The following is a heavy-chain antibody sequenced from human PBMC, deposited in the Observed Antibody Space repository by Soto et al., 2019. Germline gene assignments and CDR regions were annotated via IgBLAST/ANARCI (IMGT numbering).Heavy chain of an antibody. J-gene: IGHJ4*02. CDR3: ARVRLQGYVWGSYRRNYFDY. CDR1: GGSFSGYY. Sequence: QVQLQQWGAGLLKPSETLSLTCAVYGGSFSGYYWSWIRQPPGKGLEWIGEINHSGSTNYNPSLKSRVTLSVDTSKNQFSLKLSSVTAADTAVYYCARVRLQGYVWGSYRRNYFDYWGQGTLVTVSS. V-gene: IGHV4-34*01. D-gene: IGHD3-16*02. CDR2: INHSGST.